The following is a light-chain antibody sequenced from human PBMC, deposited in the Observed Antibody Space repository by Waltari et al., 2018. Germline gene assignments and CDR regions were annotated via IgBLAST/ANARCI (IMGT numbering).Light chain of an antibody. CDR3: MQGSHWPRT. Sequence: VLLPQSPVSLAVTLGQSASISCRSSQSLIYSDGNTYLNWFHQRPGQSPRRPIYKISRRESGVPDRFIGSGSGNEFTLKISRVEAEDVGFYFCMQGSHWPRTFGQGTKVEIK. V-gene: IGKV2-30*01. J-gene: IGKJ1*01. CDR2: KIS. CDR1: QSLIYSDGNTY.